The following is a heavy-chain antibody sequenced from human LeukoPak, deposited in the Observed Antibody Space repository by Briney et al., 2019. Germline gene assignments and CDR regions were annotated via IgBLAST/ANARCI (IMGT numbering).Heavy chain of an antibody. Sequence: GGSLRLSCAASGLTFSSYDIHWVRQAPGKGLEWVTVISNDGTNKYYADSVKGRFTVSRDNSKNTVYLQMNSLRAEDTAVYYCAKDYSSSWPVNYYYYYGMDVWGQGTTVTVSS. J-gene: IGHJ6*02. V-gene: IGHV3-30*18. D-gene: IGHD6-13*01. CDR2: ISNDGTNK. CDR1: GLTFSSYD. CDR3: AKDYSSSWPVNYYYYYGMDV.